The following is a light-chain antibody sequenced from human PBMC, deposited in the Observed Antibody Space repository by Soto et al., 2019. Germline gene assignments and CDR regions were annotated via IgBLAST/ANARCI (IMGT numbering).Light chain of an antibody. V-gene: IGLV2-23*01. J-gene: IGLJ2*01. CDR3: CSYSYGSTLV. CDR2: EGD. Sequence: QSALTQPASVSGSSGQSITISCTGTSSDVGSYNLVSWHQQHPGKAPKLIIYEGDKRPSGVSNRFSGSKSGNTASLTISGLLAEDEADYYCCSYSYGSTLVFGGGTKLTVL. CDR1: SSDVGSYNL.